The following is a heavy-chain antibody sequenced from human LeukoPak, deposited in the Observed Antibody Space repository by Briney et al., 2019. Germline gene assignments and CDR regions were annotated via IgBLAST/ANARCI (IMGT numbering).Heavy chain of an antibody. Sequence: PGGSLRLSCAASEFIFSSYWMGWVRQAPGKGLEWVANTKQDGSEKYYVDSVKGRFTISRDNAKNSLYLQMNSLRAEDTAVYFCARGQTTVTNWGQGTLVTVSS. CDR3: ARGQTTVTN. V-gene: IGHV3-7*03. J-gene: IGHJ4*02. CDR1: EFIFSSYW. CDR2: TKQDGSEK. D-gene: IGHD4-17*01.